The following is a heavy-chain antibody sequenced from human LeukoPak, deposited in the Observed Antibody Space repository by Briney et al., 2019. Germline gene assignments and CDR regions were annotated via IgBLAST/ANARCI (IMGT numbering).Heavy chain of an antibody. J-gene: IGHJ4*02. CDR2: HSHSGSA. CDR1: GASINSDTYY. Sequence: SETLSLTCTVSGASINSDTYYWGWIRQPPGKGLEWIGTHSHSGSAYYNPSLRSRITMSLDTSKNQFSLKLSSVTAADTAVYYCAREYCSNTSCEYYFDYWGQGTLVTVSS. D-gene: IGHD2-2*01. V-gene: IGHV4-39*07. CDR3: AREYCSNTSCEYYFDY.